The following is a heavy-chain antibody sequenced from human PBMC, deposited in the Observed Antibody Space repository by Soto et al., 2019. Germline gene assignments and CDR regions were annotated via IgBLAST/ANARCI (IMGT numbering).Heavy chain of an antibody. Sequence: GGSLRLSCAASGFTFSSYGMHWVRQAPGKGLEWVAVISYDGSNRYYADSVKGRFTISRDNSKNTLYLQMNSLRAEDTAVYYCAKLLHKYRSSSGAFDIWGQGTTVTLS. CDR3: AKLLHKYRSSSGAFDI. V-gene: IGHV3-30*18. CDR1: GFTFSSYG. J-gene: IGHJ3*02. D-gene: IGHD6-6*01. CDR2: ISYDGSNR.